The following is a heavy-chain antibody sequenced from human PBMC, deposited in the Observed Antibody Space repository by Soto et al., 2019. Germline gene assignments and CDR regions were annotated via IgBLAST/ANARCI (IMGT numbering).Heavy chain of an antibody. CDR2: IYPGDSDT. D-gene: IGHD6-13*01. V-gene: IGHV5-51*01. Sequence: PGESLKISCKGSGYSFTSYWIGWVRQMPGKGLEWMGIIYPGDSDTRYSPSFQGQVTISADKSISAAYLQWSSLKASDTAMYYCARCIAAALDPRHGMDVWGQGTTVTVSS. J-gene: IGHJ6*02. CDR1: GYSFTSYW. CDR3: ARCIAAALDPRHGMDV.